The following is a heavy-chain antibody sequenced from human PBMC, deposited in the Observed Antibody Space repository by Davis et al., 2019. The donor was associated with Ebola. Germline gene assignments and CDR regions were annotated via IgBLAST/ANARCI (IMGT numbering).Heavy chain of an antibody. Sequence: PSETLSLTCTVSGGSISSYYWSWIRQPPGKGLEWIGYNYYSGSTNYNPSLKSRVTISVDTSKNQFSLKLSSVTAADTAVYYCARDRFVPQGSGYYYYYMDVWGKGTTVTVSS. V-gene: IGHV4-59*01. D-gene: IGHD2-21*01. J-gene: IGHJ6*03. CDR3: ARDRFVPQGSGYYYYYMDV. CDR2: NYYSGST. CDR1: GGSISSYY.